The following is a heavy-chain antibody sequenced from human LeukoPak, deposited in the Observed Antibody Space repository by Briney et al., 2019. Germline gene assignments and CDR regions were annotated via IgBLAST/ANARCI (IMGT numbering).Heavy chain of an antibody. Sequence: ASVTVSCKASGYTFTGYYMHWVRQAPGQGLEWMGWINPNSGDTNYAQKFQGRVTMTRDTSISTAYMELSRLRSDDTAVYYCARGQMATITCFDYWGQGTLVTVSS. D-gene: IGHD5-24*01. V-gene: IGHV1-2*02. CDR2: INPNSGDT. CDR3: ARGQMATITCFDY. CDR1: GYTFTGYY. J-gene: IGHJ4*02.